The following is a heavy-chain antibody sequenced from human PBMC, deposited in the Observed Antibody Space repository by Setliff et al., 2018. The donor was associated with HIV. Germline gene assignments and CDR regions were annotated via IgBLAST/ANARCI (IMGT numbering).Heavy chain of an antibody. V-gene: IGHV4-59*12. Sequence: KTSETLSLTCTVSGASISSYYWTWIRQPPGKGLEWIGYIYYSGITNYNPSLKSRVTISVDTSKNQFSLKVNSMTAADTAVYYCATDLFTVPSREGYDYWGQGTLVTVSS. CDR3: ATDLFTVPSREGYDY. CDR1: GASISSYY. D-gene: IGHD1-26*01. CDR2: IYYSGIT. J-gene: IGHJ4*02.